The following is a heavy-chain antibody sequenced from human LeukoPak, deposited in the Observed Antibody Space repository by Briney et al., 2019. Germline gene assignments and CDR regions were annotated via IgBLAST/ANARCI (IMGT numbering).Heavy chain of an antibody. CDR1: GFIFNNYG. Sequence: PGGSLRLSCGASGFIFNNYGMHWVRQAPGKGLEWVAVIWSNGINRYYAESVKGQFTISRDNSKNTLSLQMSSLRADDTAVYYCARERAPFDGFDIWGQGVMVTVSS. J-gene: IGHJ3*02. V-gene: IGHV3-33*01. CDR2: IWSNGINR. CDR3: ARERAPFDGFDI.